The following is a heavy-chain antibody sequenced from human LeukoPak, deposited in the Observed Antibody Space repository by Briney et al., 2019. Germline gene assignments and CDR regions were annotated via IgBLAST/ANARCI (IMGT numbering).Heavy chain of an antibody. CDR1: GGSISSSNW. CDR2: IYHSGST. V-gene: IGHV4-4*02. J-gene: IGHJ4*02. D-gene: IGHD4-17*01. Sequence: SGTLSLTCAVSGGSISSSNWWSWVRQPPGKGLEWIGEIYHSGSTNYNPSLKSRVTISVDTSKNQFSLNLSSVTAADTAVYYCARENYGDYADYWGQGTLVTVSS. CDR3: ARENYGDYADY.